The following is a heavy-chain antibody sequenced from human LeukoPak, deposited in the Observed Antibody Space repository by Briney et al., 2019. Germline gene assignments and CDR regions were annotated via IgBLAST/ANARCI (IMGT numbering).Heavy chain of an antibody. CDR1: GGSISSYY. Sequence: SETLSHTCTVSGGSISSYYWSWIRQPPGKGLEWIGYIYYSGSTNYNPSLKSRVTISVDTSKNQFSLKLSSVTAADTAVYYCARHVRGSYKFFDYWGQGTLVTVSS. CDR3: ARHVRGSYKFFDY. D-gene: IGHD1-26*01. J-gene: IGHJ4*02. V-gene: IGHV4-59*08. CDR2: IYYSGST.